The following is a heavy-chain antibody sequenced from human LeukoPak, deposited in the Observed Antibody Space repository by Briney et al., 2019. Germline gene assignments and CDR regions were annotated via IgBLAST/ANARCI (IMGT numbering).Heavy chain of an antibody. CDR3: ARGRIDGYSGSYYVAY. CDR2: IYYSGST. Sequence: PSETLSLTCTVSGGSISSYYWSWIRQPPGKGLEWIGYIYYSGSTNYNPSLKSRVTISVDTSKDQFSLKLSSVTAADTAVYYCARGRIDGYSGSYYVAYWGQGTLVTVSS. CDR1: GGSISSYY. V-gene: IGHV4-59*01. D-gene: IGHD1-26*01. J-gene: IGHJ4*02.